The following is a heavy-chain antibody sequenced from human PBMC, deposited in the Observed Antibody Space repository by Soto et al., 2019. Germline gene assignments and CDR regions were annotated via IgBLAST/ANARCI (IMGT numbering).Heavy chain of an antibody. CDR2: MNPNSGNT. V-gene: IGHV1-8*01. Sequence: QVQLVQSGAEVKKPGASVKVSCKASGYTFTSYDINWVRQATGQGLEWMGWMNPNSGNTGYAQKFQGGVTMARHTSISTAYMELSSLRSEDTAVYYCARSITIFGVVIYYFDYWGQGTLVTVSS. CDR1: GYTFTSYD. CDR3: ARSITIFGVVIYYFDY. J-gene: IGHJ4*02. D-gene: IGHD3-3*01.